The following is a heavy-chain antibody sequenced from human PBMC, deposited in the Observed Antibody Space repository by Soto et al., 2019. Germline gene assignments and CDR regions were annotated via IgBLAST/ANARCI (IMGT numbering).Heavy chain of an antibody. V-gene: IGHV4-4*02. CDR2: SYHSGSA. J-gene: IGHJ4*02. Sequence: QVQLQESGPGLVKPSGTLSLTCAVSGGSVTSSNWWTWVRQPPGKGLQWIGESYHSGSANYNPSLKSGVTISVDKSKTQFSLELSSVTAADTAVYYCARVERGPFDYWGQGALVTVSS. CDR3: ARVERGPFDY. CDR1: GGSVTSSNW.